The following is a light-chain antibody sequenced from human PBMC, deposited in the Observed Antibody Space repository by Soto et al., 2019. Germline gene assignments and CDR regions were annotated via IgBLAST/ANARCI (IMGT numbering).Light chain of an antibody. CDR1: SSDVGSYDY. CDR3: CAYSTSGTHV. CDR2: DVN. Sequence: QSVLTQPASVSGSPGQSITFSCTGTSSDVGSYDYVSWHQQHPGKAPKLIIYDVNNRPSGVPSRFSGSKSGNTASLIISGLQTEDEADSYCCAYSTSGTHVFGTGTKVTVL. V-gene: IGLV2-14*03. J-gene: IGLJ1*01.